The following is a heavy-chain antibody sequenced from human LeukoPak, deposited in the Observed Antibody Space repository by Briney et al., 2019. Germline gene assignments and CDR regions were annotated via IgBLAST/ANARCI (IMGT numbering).Heavy chain of an antibody. J-gene: IGHJ4*01. CDR2: INHSGST. Sequence: SETLSLTCAVYGGSLSGYYWSWIRQPPGKGLEWIGEINHSGSTNYNPSLKSRVTISVDTSKNQLSLKLSSMTAADTAVYYCARQWLVSPLFDYWGRNPGHRLL. V-gene: IGHV4-34*01. CDR3: ARQWLVSPLFDY. CDR1: GGSLSGYY. D-gene: IGHD6-19*01.